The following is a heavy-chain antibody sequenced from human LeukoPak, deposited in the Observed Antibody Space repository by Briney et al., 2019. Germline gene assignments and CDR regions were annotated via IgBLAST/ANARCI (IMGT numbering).Heavy chain of an antibody. CDR1: GYSFTSYW. D-gene: IGHD2-21*01. Sequence: GESLKISCKGSGYSFTSYWIGWVRHMPGKGLEWMGIIYPGDSDTRYSPSFQGQVTISADKSISTAYLQWSSLKASDTAMYYCARRGYGVGDPSVVPWFDPWGQGTLVTVSS. CDR2: IYPGDSDT. V-gene: IGHV5-51*01. CDR3: ARRGYGVGDPSVVPWFDP. J-gene: IGHJ5*02.